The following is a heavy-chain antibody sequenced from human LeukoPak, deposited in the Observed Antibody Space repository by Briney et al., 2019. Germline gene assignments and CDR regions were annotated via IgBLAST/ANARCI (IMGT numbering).Heavy chain of an antibody. V-gene: IGHV3-72*01. Sequence: PGGSLRLSCAASGFTFSDHYMDWVRQAPGKGLEWVGRTRNKANSYTTEYAASVKGRFTISTDDSKNTLYLQMNSLRAEDTAVYYCAKVGTIAPHDFDYWGQGTLVTVSS. CDR2: TRNKANSYTT. CDR1: GFTFSDHY. D-gene: IGHD1-1*01. CDR3: AKVGTIAPHDFDY. J-gene: IGHJ4*02.